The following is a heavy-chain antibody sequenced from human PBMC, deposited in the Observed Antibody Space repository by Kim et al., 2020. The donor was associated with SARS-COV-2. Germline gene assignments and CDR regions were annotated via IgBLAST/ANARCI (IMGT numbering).Heavy chain of an antibody. V-gene: IGHV3-23*03. D-gene: IGHD2-2*01. J-gene: IGHJ1*01. Sequence: GGSLRLSCAASGFMFSSYSMSWVRQTPGKGLEWVGLIRPGGLPTCSDSLQGRFVVSRDNSLNSLHLQMYSLTAEDTARYFCAAEYASFGQPHYWLWGQGVLVTVSS. CDR3: AAEYASFGQPHYWL. CDR1: GFMFSSYS. CDR2: IRPGGLPT.